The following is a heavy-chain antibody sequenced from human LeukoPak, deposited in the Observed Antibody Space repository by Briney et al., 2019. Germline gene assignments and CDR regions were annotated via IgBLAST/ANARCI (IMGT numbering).Heavy chain of an antibody. CDR1: GGSVNSRSYH. J-gene: IGHJ5*02. CDR2: IDYSESA. D-gene: IGHD2/OR15-2a*01. Sequence: PSETLSLTCTVSGGSVNSRSYHWAWIRQPPGKGLELIGSIDYSESANYNPSLKSRVAISADTSKNQFSLLMSSVTAADTAIYYCATYTEYFTSFDPWGQGTLVTVSS. CDR3: ATYTEYFTSFDP. V-gene: IGHV4-39*01.